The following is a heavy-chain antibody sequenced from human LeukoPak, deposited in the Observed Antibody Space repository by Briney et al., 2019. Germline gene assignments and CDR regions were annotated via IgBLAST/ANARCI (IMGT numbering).Heavy chain of an antibody. D-gene: IGHD5-18*01. Sequence: GGSLRLSCAASGFTFSDYYMSWIRQAPGKGLEWVSYISSSGSTIYYADSVKGRFTISRDNAKNSLYLQMNSLRAEDTAVYYCARDRKEAMVTYYMDVWGKGTTVTISS. CDR1: GFTFSDYY. CDR2: ISSSGSTI. V-gene: IGHV3-11*04. CDR3: ARDRKEAMVTYYMDV. J-gene: IGHJ6*03.